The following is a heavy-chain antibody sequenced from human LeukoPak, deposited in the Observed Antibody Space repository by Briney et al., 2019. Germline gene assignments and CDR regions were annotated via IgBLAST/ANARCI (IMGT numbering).Heavy chain of an antibody. J-gene: IGHJ4*02. Sequence: GGSLRLSCAASSFTFSNYWRHCPRQPPGKGLVCVSRIDSDGNTTNYADSVKGRFTLSRDNAKNTLYLQMSSLRVEDTAVYYCTRDAFGVDKSPFWGQGTLVTVSS. V-gene: IGHV3-74*01. CDR1: SFTFSNYW. CDR3: TRDAFGVDKSPF. D-gene: IGHD3-3*01. CDR2: IDSDGNTT.